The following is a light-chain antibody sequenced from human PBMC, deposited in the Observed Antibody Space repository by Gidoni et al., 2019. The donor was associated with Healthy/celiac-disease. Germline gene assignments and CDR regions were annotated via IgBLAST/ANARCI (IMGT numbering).Light chain of an antibody. Sequence: EIVLTQSPATLSLSPGERATLSCRASQSFSSYLAWYQQKHGQAPRLLIYDASNRATGIPARFSVSGSGTDFTLTISSLEPEDFAVYYCQQRSNWPPYTFGQGTKLEIK. CDR1: QSFSSY. CDR3: QQRSNWPPYT. V-gene: IGKV3-11*01. J-gene: IGKJ2*01. CDR2: DAS.